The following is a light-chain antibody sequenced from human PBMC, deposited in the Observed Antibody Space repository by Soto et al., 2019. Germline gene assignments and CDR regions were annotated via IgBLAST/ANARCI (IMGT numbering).Light chain of an antibody. CDR1: SSNIGAGYD. CDR2: GNS. J-gene: IGLJ3*02. V-gene: IGLV1-40*01. Sequence: QSVLTQPPSVSGAPGQRVTISCTGRSSNIGAGYDVHWYQQLPGTAPKLLIYGNSNRPSGVPDRFSGSKSGTSASLASTGLQAEDEADYYCQSYDSSLSAWVFGGGTKLTVL. CDR3: QSYDSSLSAWV.